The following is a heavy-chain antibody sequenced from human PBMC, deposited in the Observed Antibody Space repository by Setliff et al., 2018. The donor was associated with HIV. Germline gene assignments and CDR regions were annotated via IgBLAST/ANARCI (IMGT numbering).Heavy chain of an antibody. CDR2: VYASAYS. V-gene: IGHV4-4*07. Sequence: SETLSLTCTVSGDSIGDYYWNWIRQPAGKGLEWIGRVYASAYSNYNPSLKSRVTMSVDTSQNQFSLKLRSVNAADTAVYYCARDWVTRSNYYGSGSHWYFDFCGRGILVTVSS. J-gene: IGHJ2*01. CDR1: GDSIGDYY. CDR3: ARDWVTRSNYYGSGSHWYFDF. D-gene: IGHD3-10*01.